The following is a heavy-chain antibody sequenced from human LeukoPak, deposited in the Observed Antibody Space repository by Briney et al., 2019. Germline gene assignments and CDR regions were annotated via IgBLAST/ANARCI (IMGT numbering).Heavy chain of an antibody. CDR1: GGSISSYY. V-gene: IGHV4-59*13. J-gene: IGHJ6*03. D-gene: IGHD6-19*01. CDR2: IYYREST. CDR3: ARDFRIAVAGRGEAYYYYYMDV. Sequence: SDTLSLTCTVSGGSISSYYWSGLRQPPGKGLEGIGYIYYRESTNYNPSLKSRVTISVDTSKNQFSLKLSSVTAADPAVYYCARDFRIAVAGRGEAYYYYYMDVWGKGTTVTVSS.